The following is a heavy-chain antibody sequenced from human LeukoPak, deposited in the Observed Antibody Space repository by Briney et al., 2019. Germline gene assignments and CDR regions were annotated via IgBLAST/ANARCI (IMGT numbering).Heavy chain of an antibody. D-gene: IGHD3-9*01. CDR1: GFTFSSYG. V-gene: IGHV3-23*01. CDR3: AKDKNWLLQVGEFDP. Sequence: SGGSLRLSCAASGFTFSSYGMSWVRQAPGKGLEWVSAISGSGGSTYYADSVKGRFTISRDNSKNTLYLQMNSLRAEDTAVYYCAKDKNWLLQVGEFDPWGQGTLVTVSS. J-gene: IGHJ5*02. CDR2: ISGSGGST.